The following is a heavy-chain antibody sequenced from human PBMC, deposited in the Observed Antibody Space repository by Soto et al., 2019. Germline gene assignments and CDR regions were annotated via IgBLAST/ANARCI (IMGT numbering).Heavy chain of an antibody. CDR3: ASLHTVTTYYFDY. D-gene: IGHD4-17*01. V-gene: IGHV3-7*01. CDR1: GFTFSSYW. Sequence: PGGSLRLSCAASGFTFSSYWMSWVRQAPGKGLEWVANIKQDGSEKYYVDSVKGRFTISRDNAKNSLYLQMNSLRAEDTAVYYCASLHTVTTYYFDYWGQGTLVTVSS. CDR2: IKQDGSEK. J-gene: IGHJ4*02.